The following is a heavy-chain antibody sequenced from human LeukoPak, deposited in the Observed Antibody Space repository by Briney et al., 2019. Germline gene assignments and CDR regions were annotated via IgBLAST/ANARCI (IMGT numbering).Heavy chain of an antibody. CDR1: GFTFSTYE. D-gene: IGHD3-22*01. CDR3: AATYYYDGSGDY. Sequence: GGSLRLSCAASGFTFSTYEMNWVRQAPGKGLEWVSYISSTGSNIYYADSVKGRFTISRDNAKNSLYLLMNSLRTEDTAVYYCAATYYYDGSGDYWGQETLVTVSS. CDR2: ISSTGSNI. J-gene: IGHJ4*02. V-gene: IGHV3-48*03.